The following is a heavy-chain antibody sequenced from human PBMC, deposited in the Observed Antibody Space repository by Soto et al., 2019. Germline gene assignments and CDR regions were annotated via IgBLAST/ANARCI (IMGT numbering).Heavy chain of an antibody. J-gene: IGHJ4*02. D-gene: IGHD2-15*01. V-gene: IGHV4-61*08. CDR1: GGSVSSGGYY. CDR2: IYYSGST. Sequence: LSLTCTVSGGSVSSGGYYWSWIRQPPGKGLEWIGYIYYSGSTNYNPSLKSRVIISVDTSKNQFSLKLSSVTAADTAVYYCASYAKGYCSGGSCYGRNYFDYWGQGTLVTVSS. CDR3: ASYAKGYCSGGSCYGRNYFDY.